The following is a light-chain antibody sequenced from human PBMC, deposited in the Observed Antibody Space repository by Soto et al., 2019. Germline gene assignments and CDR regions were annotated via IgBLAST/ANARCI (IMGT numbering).Light chain of an antibody. J-gene: IGKJ1*01. CDR2: KAS. CDR1: QSISSG. CDR3: QQYNSYLWP. Sequence: DIQMTPSPSTLSASVGDRVTITCLASQSISSGLAWYQQKPGKAPNLLIYKASSLATGVPSRFSGSGSGTEFTLTISSLQPDDCATYYVQQYNSYLWPFGQGTKVEIK. V-gene: IGKV1-5*03.